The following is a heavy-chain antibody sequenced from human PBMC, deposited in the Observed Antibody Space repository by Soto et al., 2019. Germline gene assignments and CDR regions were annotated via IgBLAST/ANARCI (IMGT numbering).Heavy chain of an antibody. CDR1: WPTLTAYS. CDR3: ARLWVQLRQPTSESGDD. CDR2: INPNTGAT. Sequence: SEEVSSRAPWPTLTAYSRHCGRLAHGRRLEWTGRINPNTGATTYAPKFQGRVSMTRDTSLNTAYLEMLSLSSDDTAVYYCARLWVQLRQPTSESGDDWGQGPVGTFPQ. J-gene: IGHJ4*02. D-gene: IGHD5-18*01. V-gene: IGHV1-2*06.